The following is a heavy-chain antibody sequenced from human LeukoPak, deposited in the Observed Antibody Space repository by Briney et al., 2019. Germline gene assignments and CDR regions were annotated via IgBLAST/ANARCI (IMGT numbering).Heavy chain of an antibody. CDR1: GGSFSSFV. CDR2: ISAYNGNT. CDR3: ARPNRRGIVVVPAADSDAFDI. J-gene: IGHJ3*02. Sequence: ASVKVSCKASGGSFSSFVITWVRQAPGQGLEWMGWISAYNGNTNYAQKLQGRVTMTTDTSTSTAYMELRSLRSDDTAVYYCARPNRRGIVVVPAADSDAFDIWGQGTMVTVSS. V-gene: IGHV1-18*01. D-gene: IGHD2-2*01.